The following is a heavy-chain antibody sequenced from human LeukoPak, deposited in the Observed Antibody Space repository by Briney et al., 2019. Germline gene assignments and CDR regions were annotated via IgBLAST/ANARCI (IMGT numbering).Heavy chain of an antibody. J-gene: IGHJ6*02. CDR2: IYYSGST. D-gene: IGHD6-19*01. CDR1: GGSISSYY. V-gene: IGHV4-59*01. CDR3: ARDTGIAVAVRGMWVYYYGMDV. Sequence: SETLSLTCTVSGGSISSYYWSWIRQPPGKGLEWIGYIYYSGSTNYNPSLKSRVTISVDTSKNQFSLKLSSVTAADTAVYYCARDTGIAVAVRGMWVYYYGMDVWGQGTTVTVSS.